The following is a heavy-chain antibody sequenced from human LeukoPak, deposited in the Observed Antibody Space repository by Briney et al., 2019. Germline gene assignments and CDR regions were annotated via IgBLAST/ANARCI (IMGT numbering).Heavy chain of an antibody. CDR3: ARDGGTGIPFDY. V-gene: IGHV3-7*01. J-gene: IGHJ4*02. D-gene: IGHD1-1*01. CDR1: GFTFSSCW. Sequence: PGGSLRLSCAASGFTFSSCWMSWVRQAPGKGLEWVANIRQDGSDKYYVDSVKGRFTISRDNAKNSLHLQMNSLRAEDTAIYYCARDGGTGIPFDYWGQGTLVTVSS. CDR2: IRQDGSDK.